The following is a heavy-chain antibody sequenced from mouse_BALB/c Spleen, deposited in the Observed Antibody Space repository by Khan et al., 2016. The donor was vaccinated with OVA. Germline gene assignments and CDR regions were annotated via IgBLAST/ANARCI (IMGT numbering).Heavy chain of an antibody. D-gene: IGHD1-1*01. V-gene: IGHV3-2*02. Sequence: EVKLEESGPGLVKPSQSLSLTCTVTGYSITSDYAWNWIRQFPGNKLEWMGYISYSGRTSYNPSLKSRISITRDTSKNKFFLQLNSVTTEDTATYSCARSVTSTTVVATDFDYWGQGTTLTVSS. J-gene: IGHJ2*01. CDR1: GYSITSDYA. CDR2: ISYSGRT. CDR3: ARSVTSTTVVATDFDY.